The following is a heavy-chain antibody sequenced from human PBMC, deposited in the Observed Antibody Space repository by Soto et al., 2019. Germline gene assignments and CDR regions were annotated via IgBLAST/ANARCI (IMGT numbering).Heavy chain of an antibody. V-gene: IGHV3-23*01. Sequence: GGSLRLSCAASGFTFSTYAMTWVRQAPGRGLEWVSTILHDETPFYTDSVKGRFTISRDNSKNTLYLQMNSLRAEDTAVYYCAKDHNGKYVGGFEMCGQGTLVTVSS. J-gene: IGHJ3*02. CDR2: ILHDETP. CDR3: AKDHNGKYVGGFEM. D-gene: IGHD2-8*01. CDR1: GFTFSTYA.